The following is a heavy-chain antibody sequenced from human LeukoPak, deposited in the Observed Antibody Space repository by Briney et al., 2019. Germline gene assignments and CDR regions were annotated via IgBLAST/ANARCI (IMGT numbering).Heavy chain of an antibody. J-gene: IGHJ3*01. Sequence: PGGSLRVSCGGSGFIFSSYEMNWVRQAPGKGLEWVSYVGSRGRSIYYADSVKGRFISSRDNSKNSLYLQMNSLRVEDTAVYYWAREAATAFDLWGQGTTVTVSS. CDR1: GFIFSSYE. CDR2: VGSRGRSI. CDR3: AREAATAFDL. D-gene: IGHD6-25*01. V-gene: IGHV3-48*03.